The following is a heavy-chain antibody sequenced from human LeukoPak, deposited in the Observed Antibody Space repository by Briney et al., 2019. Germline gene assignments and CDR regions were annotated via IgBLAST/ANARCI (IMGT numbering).Heavy chain of an antibody. CDR1: GFTPIHYW. D-gene: IGHD2-2*01. CDR3: GRGELPAAVDS. V-gene: IGHV3-74*01. Sequence: GGSLRLSCALSGFTPIHYWMTWVRQAPGKGLVWVSHINSDGSNTNYADSVKGRFTISRDNAKNTLYLQMNSPRVEDTAVYYCGRGELPAAVDSWGQGTLVTVSS. J-gene: IGHJ4*02. CDR2: INSDGSNT.